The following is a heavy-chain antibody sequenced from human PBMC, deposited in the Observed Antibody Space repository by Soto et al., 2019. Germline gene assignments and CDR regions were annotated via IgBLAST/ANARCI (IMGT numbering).Heavy chain of an antibody. J-gene: IGHJ5*02. CDR2: ISQTGAT. D-gene: IGHD3-10*01. Sequence: PSETLSLTCAASGGSITSGNSYSWAWIRQPPGRGLEWIGSISQTGATSYNPSLKSRVSVSLDKSKNQFSLRLSSVTAADMAAYYCARAVSPYFGTWFDPWGQGTLVTVSS. CDR3: ARAVSPYFGTWFDP. V-gene: IGHV4-30-2*01. CDR1: GGSITSGNSYS.